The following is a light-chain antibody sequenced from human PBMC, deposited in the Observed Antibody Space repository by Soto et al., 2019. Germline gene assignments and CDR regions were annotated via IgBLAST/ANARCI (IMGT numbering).Light chain of an antibody. CDR2: EVS. J-gene: IGLJ1*01. CDR1: SSDVGGYNY. Sequence: QSVLTQPPSASGSPGQSVTISCTGTSSDVGGYNYVSWYQQHPGKAPKLMIYEVSKRPSGVPDRFSGSKSGNTASLTVSGLQAEDEADYYCSSYAGSNNPYVFGTGTKVTDL. V-gene: IGLV2-8*01. CDR3: SSYAGSNNPYV.